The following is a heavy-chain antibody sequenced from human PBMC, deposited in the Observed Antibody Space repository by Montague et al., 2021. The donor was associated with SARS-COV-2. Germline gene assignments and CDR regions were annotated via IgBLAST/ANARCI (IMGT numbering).Heavy chain of an antibody. V-gene: IGHV4-39*01. CDR3: ARQDIQLRFDL. CDR1: SASISNDIYY. CDR2: SRYGGTS. J-gene: IGHJ2*01. Sequence: SETLSLTCTASSASISNDIYYWGWIRQPPGKGPEWIGGSRYGGTSYYNPSLKSRVTISIDTSKNQCSLTMTAVTAADTAVYFCARQDIQLRFDLWGRGTLVTVSS. D-gene: IGHD1-1*01.